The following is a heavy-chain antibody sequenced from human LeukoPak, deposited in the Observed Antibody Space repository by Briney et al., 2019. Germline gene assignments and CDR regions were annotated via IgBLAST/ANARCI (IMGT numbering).Heavy chain of an antibody. V-gene: IGHV4-38-2*02. Sequence: SETLSLTCTVSGYSISSGYYWGWIRQPPGKGLEWIGSIYHSGSTYYNPSLKSRVTISVDTSKNQFSLKLSSVTAADTAVYYCANPRSGGSWNNFDYWGQGTLVTVSS. J-gene: IGHJ4*02. CDR1: GYSISSGYY. CDR2: IYHSGST. CDR3: ANPRSGGSWNNFDY. D-gene: IGHD2-15*01.